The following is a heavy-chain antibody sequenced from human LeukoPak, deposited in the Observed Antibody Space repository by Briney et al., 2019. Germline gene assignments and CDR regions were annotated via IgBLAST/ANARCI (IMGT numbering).Heavy chain of an antibody. CDR3: AKAYYYDTPGAFDI. CDR1: GFTFSSYC. CDR2: IRYDGSNK. V-gene: IGHV3-30*02. Sequence: PGGSLRLSCAVSGFTFSSYCMHWVGQAPGKGLEWVAFIRYDGSNKYYADSVKGRFTISRDNSKNTLYLQMNSLRAEDTAVYYCAKAYYYDTPGAFDIWGQGTMVTVSS. D-gene: IGHD3-22*01. J-gene: IGHJ3*02.